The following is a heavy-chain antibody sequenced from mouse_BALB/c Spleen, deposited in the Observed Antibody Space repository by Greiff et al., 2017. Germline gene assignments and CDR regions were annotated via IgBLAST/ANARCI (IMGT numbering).Heavy chain of an antibody. CDR1: GFSLTGYG. V-gene: IGHV2-6-7*01. Sequence: VQGVESGPGLVAPSQSLSITCTVSGFSLTGYGVNWVRQPPGKGLEWLGMIWGDGSTDYNSALKSRLSISKDNSKSQVFLKMNSLQTDDTARYYCARDYYDYDGGFAYWGQGTLVTVSA. J-gene: IGHJ3*01. CDR3: ARDYYDYDGGFAY. CDR2: IWGDGST. D-gene: IGHD2-4*01.